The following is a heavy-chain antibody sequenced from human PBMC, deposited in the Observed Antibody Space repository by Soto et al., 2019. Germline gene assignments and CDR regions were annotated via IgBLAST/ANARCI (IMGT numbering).Heavy chain of an antibody. J-gene: IGHJ6*02. CDR2: MNPNSGNT. V-gene: IGHV1-8*01. CDR3: ATLSTAGDLHLYYYYYGMDV. CDR1: GDRFTSYD. D-gene: IGHD2-21*02. Sequence: GTSVKLSCEACGDRFTSYDINWVRQATKQGLEWMGWMNPNSGNTGYAQKFQGRVTMTRNTSISTAYMELSSLRSEDTAVYYCATLSTAGDLHLYYYYYGMDVWGQGTTVTVS.